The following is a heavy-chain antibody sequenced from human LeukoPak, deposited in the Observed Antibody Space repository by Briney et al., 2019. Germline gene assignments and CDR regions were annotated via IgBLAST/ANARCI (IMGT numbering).Heavy chain of an antibody. CDR3: ARESYGEEDN. V-gene: IGHV1-46*02. J-gene: IGHJ4*02. CDR1: GYTFNSYY. CDR2: INPSGGST. D-gene: IGHD4-17*01. Sequence: SVKASCKASGYTFNSYYMHWVRQAPEQALEWMGIINPSGGSTSYSQKLQGRVTMTRDTSTSTVYMELSSLRSEDTAVYYCARESYGEEDNWGQGTLVTVSS.